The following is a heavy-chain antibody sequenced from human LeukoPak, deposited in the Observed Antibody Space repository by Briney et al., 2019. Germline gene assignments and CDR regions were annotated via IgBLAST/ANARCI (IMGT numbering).Heavy chain of an antibody. Sequence: PGGSLRLSCAASGFTFSDYAMHWVRQAPGKGLEWVAVMGYDGSNKYDADSVKGRFTISRDNSKNMMYLQMNSLGAEDTAVYYCARDRFMVRGVMVGTFDLWGQGTMVTVSS. CDR2: MGYDGSNK. V-gene: IGHV3-33*01. CDR1: GFTFSDYA. CDR3: ARDRFMVRGVMVGTFDL. J-gene: IGHJ3*01. D-gene: IGHD3-10*01.